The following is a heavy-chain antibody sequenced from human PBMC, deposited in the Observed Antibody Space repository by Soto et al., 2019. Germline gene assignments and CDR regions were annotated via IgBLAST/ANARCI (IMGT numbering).Heavy chain of an antibody. Sequence: QVQLQQWGAGLLKPSETLSLTCAVYGGSFSGYYWSWIRQPPGKGLEWIGEINPSGSTNYNPSLKSRVTISVDTSKNQFSLKVSSVTAADTAVYYCARGQSSLLLDCWGQGVLVTVSS. CDR3: ARGQSSLLLDC. V-gene: IGHV4-34*01. CDR1: GGSFSGYY. D-gene: IGHD2-8*02. CDR2: INPSGST. J-gene: IGHJ4*02.